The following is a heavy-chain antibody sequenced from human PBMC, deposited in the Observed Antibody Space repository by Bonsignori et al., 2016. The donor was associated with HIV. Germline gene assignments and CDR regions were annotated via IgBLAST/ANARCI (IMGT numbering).Heavy chain of an antibody. CDR3: ARGVLRYFDWSRVDACDI. V-gene: IGHV3-30-3*01. D-gene: IGHD3-9*01. J-gene: IGHJ3*02. Sequence: WIRQPPGKGLEWVAVISYDGSNKYYADSVKGRFTISRDSSKNTLYLQMNSLRAEDTTVYYCARGVLRYFDWSRVDACDIWGQGTMVTVSS. CDR2: ISYDGSNK.